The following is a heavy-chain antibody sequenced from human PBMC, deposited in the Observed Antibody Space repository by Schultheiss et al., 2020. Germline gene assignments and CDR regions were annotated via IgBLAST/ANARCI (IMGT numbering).Heavy chain of an antibody. Sequence: GGSLRLSCAASGFTFSSYGMHWVRQAPGKGLEWVAVIWYDGNNKYFVDSVKGRFTISRDNYKNTLYLQMNSLRAEDTAVYYCARDRSVTFGGANYGMDVWGQGTTV. V-gene: IGHV3-33*01. CDR2: IWYDGNNK. CDR1: GFTFSSYG. J-gene: IGHJ6*02. D-gene: IGHD3-16*01. CDR3: ARDRSVTFGGANYGMDV.